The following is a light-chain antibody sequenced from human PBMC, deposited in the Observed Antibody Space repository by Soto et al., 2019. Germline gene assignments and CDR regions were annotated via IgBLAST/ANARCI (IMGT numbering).Light chain of an antibody. Sequence: QSALTQPASVSGSPGQSITISCTGTSSDVGGYNSVSWYRQDPGKAPKLIIYDVTYRPSGVSNRFSGSKSGNTASLTISGLQSEEEADYHCSSYAGSNTYVFGSGTKVTVL. V-gene: IGLV2-14*01. J-gene: IGLJ1*01. CDR2: DVT. CDR1: SSDVGGYNS. CDR3: SSYAGSNTYV.